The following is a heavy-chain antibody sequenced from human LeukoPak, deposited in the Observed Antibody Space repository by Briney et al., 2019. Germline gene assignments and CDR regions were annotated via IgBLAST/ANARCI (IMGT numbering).Heavy chain of an antibody. CDR2: FDPEDGET. J-gene: IGHJ4*02. Sequence: ASVKVSCKASGYTFTSYGISWVRQAPGQGLEWMGGFDPEDGETIYAQKFQGRVTMTEDTSTDTAYMELSSLRSEDTAVYYCATERKPYYYDSSGYYPFDYWGQGTLVTVSS. CDR3: ATERKPYYYDSSGYYPFDY. CDR1: GYTFTSYG. V-gene: IGHV1-24*01. D-gene: IGHD3-22*01.